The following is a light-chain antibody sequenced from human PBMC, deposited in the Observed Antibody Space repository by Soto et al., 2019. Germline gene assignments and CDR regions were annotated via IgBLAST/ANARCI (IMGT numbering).Light chain of an antibody. CDR2: RTS. CDR1: QSVSSSY. J-gene: IGKJ2*01. Sequence: EIVLTQSPGTLSLSPGERATLSCRASQSVSSSYLAWYQQKPGQAPRLLIYRTSSRATGIPDRFSGSRSETDFTLTISRLEPEDFAVYYCHQYGNSPPHTFGQGTKLEIK. CDR3: HQYGNSPPHT. V-gene: IGKV3-20*01.